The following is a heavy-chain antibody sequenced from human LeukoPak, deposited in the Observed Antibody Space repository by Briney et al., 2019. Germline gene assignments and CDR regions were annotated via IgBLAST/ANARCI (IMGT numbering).Heavy chain of an antibody. D-gene: IGHD2-2*01. CDR3: AKGISSTSSLIDY. Sequence: GGPLRLSCAASGFTFDDYAMHWVRQAPGKGLEWVSGISWNSGSIGYADSVKGRFTISRDNAKNSLYLQMNSLRAEDTALYYCAKGISSTSSLIDYWGQGTLVTVSS. CDR2: ISWNSGSI. V-gene: IGHV3-9*01. CDR1: GFTFDDYA. J-gene: IGHJ4*02.